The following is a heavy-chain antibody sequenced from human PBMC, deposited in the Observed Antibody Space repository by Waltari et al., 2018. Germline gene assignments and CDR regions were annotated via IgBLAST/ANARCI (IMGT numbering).Heavy chain of an antibody. D-gene: IGHD2-8*01. V-gene: IGHV1-8*01. CDR2: MNPNSGNT. J-gene: IGHJ5*02. Sequence: QVQLVQSGAEVKKPGASVKVSCKASGYTFTSYDINWVRQATGQGLEWMGWMNPNSGNTGYAQKFQGRVTMTRNTSISTAYMELSSLRSEDTAVYYCARGLYCTNGVCHIPRFNWFDPWGQGTLVTVSS. CDR1: GYTFTSYD. CDR3: ARGLYCTNGVCHIPRFNWFDP.